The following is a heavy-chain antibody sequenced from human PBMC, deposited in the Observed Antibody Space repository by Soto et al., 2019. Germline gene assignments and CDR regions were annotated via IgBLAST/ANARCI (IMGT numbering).Heavy chain of an antibody. CDR1: GYTFISYF. CDR3: ARGYNPAPSDHKNKYYDYGIDV. V-gene: IGHV1-46*01. D-gene: IGHD5-12*01. J-gene: IGHJ6*02. CDR2: ISPSGGST. Sequence: QVQLVQSGAEVKKPGASLKVSCKASGYTFISYFVHWVRQAPGQGIHLMGIISPSGGSTNYAQKFQGRDTRTSDTSASTVYMELSSLKSEDSAVYYCARGYNPAPSDHKNKYYDYGIDVWGQGTMVTVS.